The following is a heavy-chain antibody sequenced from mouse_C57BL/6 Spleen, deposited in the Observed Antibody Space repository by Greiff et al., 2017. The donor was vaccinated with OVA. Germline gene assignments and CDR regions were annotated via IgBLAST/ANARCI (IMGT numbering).Heavy chain of an antibody. CDR2: IDPENGDT. V-gene: IGHV14-4*01. Sequence: VQLQQSGAELVRPGASVKLSCTASGFNIKDDYMHWVKQRPEQGLEWIGWIDPENGDTEYASKFQGKATITADTSSNTAYLQLSSLTSEDTAVYYCTKGWLRGAYWGQGTLVTVSA. D-gene: IGHD2-2*01. CDR3: TKGWLRGAY. J-gene: IGHJ3*01. CDR1: GFNIKDDY.